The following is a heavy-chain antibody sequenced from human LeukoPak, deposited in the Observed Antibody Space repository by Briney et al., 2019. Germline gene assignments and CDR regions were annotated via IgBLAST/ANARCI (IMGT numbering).Heavy chain of an antibody. V-gene: IGHV3-23*01. D-gene: IGHD2-8*01. CDR2: ISGSGGST. CDR1: GFTFSSYA. Sequence: GGSLRLSCAASGFTFSSYAMSWVRQAPGKGLEWVSAISGSGGSTYYADSVKGRFTISRDNSKNTLYLQMNSLRAEDTAVYYCAKEHIVLMVCARYFDYWGQGTLVTVSS. CDR3: AKEHIVLMVCARYFDY. J-gene: IGHJ4*02.